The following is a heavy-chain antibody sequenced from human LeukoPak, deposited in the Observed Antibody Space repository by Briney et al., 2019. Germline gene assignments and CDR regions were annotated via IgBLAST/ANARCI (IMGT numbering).Heavy chain of an antibody. CDR2: IGVGGNNI. CDR1: GFTFSSYS. CDR3: ARETAHCGGDCFDY. V-gene: IGHV3-48*04. J-gene: IGHJ4*02. Sequence: GGSLRLSCAASGFTFSSYSMNWVRQAPGKGLEWVSYIGVGGNNIYYAESVRGRFTTSRDNAKNSLYLQLNSLRAEDTAVYYCARETAHCGGDCFDYWGQGTLVTVSS. D-gene: IGHD2-21*01.